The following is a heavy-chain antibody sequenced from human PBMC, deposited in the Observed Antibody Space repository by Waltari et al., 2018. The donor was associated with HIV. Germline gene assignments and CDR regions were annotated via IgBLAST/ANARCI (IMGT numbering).Heavy chain of an antibody. D-gene: IGHD5-18*01. CDR1: GFAASSNY. CDR2: IYSGGST. CDR3: ARAGYSYGRDAFDI. J-gene: IGHJ3*02. Sequence: EVQLVESGGGLIQPGGSLRLSCAASGFAASSNYMSWVRQAPGKGLEWVSVIYSGGSTYYAESVKGRFTISRDNSKNTLYLQMNSLRAEDTAVYYCARAGYSYGRDAFDIWGQGTMVTVSS. V-gene: IGHV3-53*01.